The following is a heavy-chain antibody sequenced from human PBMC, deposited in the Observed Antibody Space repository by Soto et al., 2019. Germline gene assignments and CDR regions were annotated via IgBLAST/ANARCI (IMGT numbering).Heavy chain of an antibody. CDR1: GFTFSSYS. CDR3: ARDQPPDYYYYYMDV. Sequence: EVQLVESGGGLVQPGGSLRVSCAASGFTFSSYSMNWVRQAPGKGLEWVSYISTGSSTIYYADAVKGRFTIPRDNAMNSLYLQMNSLRAEDTAVFYCARDQPPDYYYYYMDVWGKGTTVTVSS. V-gene: IGHV3-48*01. CDR2: ISTGSSTI. J-gene: IGHJ6*03.